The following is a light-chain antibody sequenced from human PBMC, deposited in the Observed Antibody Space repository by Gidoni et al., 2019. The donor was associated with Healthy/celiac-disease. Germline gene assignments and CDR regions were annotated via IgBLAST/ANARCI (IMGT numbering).Light chain of an antibody. V-gene: IGKV3-15*01. CDR1: QSVSSN. CDR2: GAS. J-gene: IGKJ4*01. CDR3: QQYNNWPPLT. Sequence: IVMTQSPATLSVSPGERATLPCRASQSVSSNLAWYQQKPGQAPRLLIYGASTRATGIPARFSGSGSGTEFTLTISSLQSEDFAVYYWQQYNNWPPLTFGGGTKVEIK.